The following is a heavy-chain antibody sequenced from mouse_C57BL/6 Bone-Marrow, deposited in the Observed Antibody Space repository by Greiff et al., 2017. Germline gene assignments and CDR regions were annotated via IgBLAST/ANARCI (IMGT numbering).Heavy chain of an antibody. CDR1: GFTFSDYY. V-gene: IGHV5-12*01. D-gene: IGHD5-5*01. Sequence: EVKVVESGGGLVQPGGSLKLSCAASGFTFSDYYMYWVRQTPEKRLEWVAYISNGGGSTYYPDTVKGRFTISRDNAKNTLYLQMSRLKSEDTAMYYCARHGVYLFAYRGQGTLVTVSA. J-gene: IGHJ3*01. CDR2: ISNGGGST. CDR3: ARHGVYLFAY.